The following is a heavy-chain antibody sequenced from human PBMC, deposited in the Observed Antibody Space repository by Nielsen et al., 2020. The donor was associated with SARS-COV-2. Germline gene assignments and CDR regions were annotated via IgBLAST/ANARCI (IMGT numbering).Heavy chain of an antibody. CDR3: AREDFGILTAPGPSLYYYYMDV. CDR2: ISSSSSYI. CDR1: GFTFSSYS. Sequence: GESLKISCAASGFTFSSYSMNWVRQAPGKGLEWVSSISSSSSYIYYADSVKGRFTISRDNAKNSLYLQMNSLRAEDTAVYYCAREDFGILTAPGPSLYYYYMDVWGKGTTVTVSS. V-gene: IGHV3-21*01. J-gene: IGHJ6*03. D-gene: IGHD3-9*01.